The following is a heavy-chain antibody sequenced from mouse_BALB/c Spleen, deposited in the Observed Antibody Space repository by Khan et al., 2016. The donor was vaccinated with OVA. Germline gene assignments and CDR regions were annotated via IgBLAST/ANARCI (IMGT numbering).Heavy chain of an antibody. V-gene: IGHV3-6*02. CDR3: VRGGQLFAH. CDR1: GYSITSGYY. Sequence: EVKLEESGPGLVKPSQSLSLTCSVTGYSITSGYYWNWIRQFPGNKLEWMGYKVYDGSNNYNPSLKNRISITRDTSKNQFFLQLNYVTTEDTGTYYGVRGGQLFAHWGHGTLVTVSA. D-gene: IGHD3-3*01. CDR2: KVYDGSN. J-gene: IGHJ3*01.